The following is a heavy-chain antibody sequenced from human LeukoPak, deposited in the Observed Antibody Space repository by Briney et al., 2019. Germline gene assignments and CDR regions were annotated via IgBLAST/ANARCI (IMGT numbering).Heavy chain of an antibody. D-gene: IGHD3-10*01. V-gene: IGHV3-11*06. CDR1: GFTFSDYY. CDR2: ISSSSSYT. Sequence: GGSLRLSCAASGFTFSDYYMSWIRQAPGKGLEWVSYISSSSSYTNYADSVKGRFTISRDNAKNSLYLQMNSLRAEDTAVYYCASYYGSGSYYNTIPFDYWGLGTLVTVSS. J-gene: IGHJ4*02. CDR3: ASYYGSGSYYNTIPFDY.